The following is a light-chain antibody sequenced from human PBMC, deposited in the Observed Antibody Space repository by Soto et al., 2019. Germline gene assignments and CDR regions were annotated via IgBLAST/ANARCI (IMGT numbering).Light chain of an antibody. V-gene: IGKV1-27*01. Sequence: DIQMTQSPSSLSASVGDRVTVTCRASQDIGSSLAWYQQKPGKVPKLLIYGASTLQSGVPSRFSGSGSGTDFTLTVSSLQPEDVATYFCQKYNNVPRTFGQGTKVEIK. CDR3: QKYNNVPRT. J-gene: IGKJ1*01. CDR1: QDIGSS. CDR2: GAS.